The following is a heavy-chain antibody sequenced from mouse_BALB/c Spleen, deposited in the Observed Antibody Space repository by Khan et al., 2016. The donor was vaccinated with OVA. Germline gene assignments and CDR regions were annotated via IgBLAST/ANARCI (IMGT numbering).Heavy chain of an antibody. CDR3: GVRGSYYYAMDY. Sequence: VQLQQPGAELVRPGALVKLSCKASGFTIKDYYMHWVKQRPEQGLEWIGWIDPENGNTIYDPKFQGQASITADTSSNTSYLQVSNLTSETTADYYCGVRGSYYYAMDYWGQGTSVTVSS. V-gene: IGHV14-1*02. D-gene: IGHD3-2*02. CDR2: IDPENGNT. CDR1: GFTIKDYY. J-gene: IGHJ4*01.